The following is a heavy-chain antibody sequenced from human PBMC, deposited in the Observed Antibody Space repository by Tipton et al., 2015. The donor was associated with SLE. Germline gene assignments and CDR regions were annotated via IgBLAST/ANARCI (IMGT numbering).Heavy chain of an antibody. CDR3: AMDTSIWLRFDH. D-gene: IGHD5-18*01. CDR2: VSHNGNS. CDR1: GDSISSSGY. V-gene: IGHV4-38-2*02. J-gene: IGHJ4*02. Sequence: TLSLTCTGFGDSISSSGYWVCFRLPPGKELEWIGTVSHNGNSYYSPSMKNRFTISVDTSNNKFTLELNSVTAADTAIYYCAMDTSIWLRFDHWGQGTLVTVSS.